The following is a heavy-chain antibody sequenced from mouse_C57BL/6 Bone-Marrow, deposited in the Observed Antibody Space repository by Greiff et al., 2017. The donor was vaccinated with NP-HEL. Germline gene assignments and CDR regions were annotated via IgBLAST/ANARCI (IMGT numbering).Heavy chain of an antibody. D-gene: IGHD2-3*01. J-gene: IGHJ3*01. CDR3: ARPDGYYPWFAY. CDR2: INPSNGGP. CDR1: GYTFTSYW. Sequence: QVQLQQPGTELVKPGASVKLSCKASGYTFTSYWMHWVKQRPGQGLEWIGNINPSNGGPNYNEKFKSKATLTVDKSSSTAYMQLSSLTSEDSAVYYCARPDGYYPWFAYWGQGTLVTVSA. V-gene: IGHV1-53*01.